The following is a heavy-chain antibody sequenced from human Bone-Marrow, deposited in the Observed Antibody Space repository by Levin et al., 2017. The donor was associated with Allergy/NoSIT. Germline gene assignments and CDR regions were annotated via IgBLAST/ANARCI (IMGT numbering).Heavy chain of an antibody. CDR2: INHSGST. J-gene: IGHJ4*02. D-gene: IGHD3-22*01. V-gene: IGHV4-34*01. CDR3: ARRSYDSSVGYFDY. CDR1: GGSFSGYY. Sequence: SQTLSLTCAVYGGSFSGYYWSWIRQPPGKGLEWIGEINHSGSTNYNPSLKSRVTISVDTSKNQFSLKLSSVTAADTAVYYCARRSYDSSVGYFDYWGQGTLVTVSS.